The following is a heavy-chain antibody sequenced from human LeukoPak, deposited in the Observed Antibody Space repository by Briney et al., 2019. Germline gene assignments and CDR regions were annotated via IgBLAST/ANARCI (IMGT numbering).Heavy chain of an antibody. CDR2: IYYSGST. V-gene: IGHV4-59*08. D-gene: IGHD3-10*01. CDR1: GGSISDYY. CDR3: ARTYGSGSYVDS. Sequence: KPSETLSLTCTISGGSISDYYWTWIRQPPGKALEYIGDIYYSGSTNYKPSLKSRVTISIDTSKRQFSLKLSSVTAADTAVYYCARTYGSGSYVDSWGQGTLVTVSS. J-gene: IGHJ5*01.